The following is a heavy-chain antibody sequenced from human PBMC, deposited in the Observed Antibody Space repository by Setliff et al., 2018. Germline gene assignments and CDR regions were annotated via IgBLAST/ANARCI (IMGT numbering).Heavy chain of an antibody. Sequence: ASVKVSCKASGYTFTSYGISWVRQAPGQGLEWMGWISAYNGNTNYAQKLQGRVTMTTDTSTSTAYMELRSLRSDDTAVYYCARDAWDYGDYGGRYWFDYWGQGTLVTVSS. CDR2: ISAYNGNT. D-gene: IGHD4-17*01. J-gene: IGHJ4*02. CDR1: GYTFTSYG. CDR3: ARDAWDYGDYGGRYWFDY. V-gene: IGHV1-18*01.